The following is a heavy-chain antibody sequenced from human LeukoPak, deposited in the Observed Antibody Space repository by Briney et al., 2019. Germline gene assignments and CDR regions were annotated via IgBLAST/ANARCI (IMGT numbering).Heavy chain of an antibody. CDR3: ARDGSGPYYGMDV. CDR1: GGTFSSYA. D-gene: IGHD3-10*01. CDR2: IIPIFGTA. V-gene: IGHV1-69*06. Sequence: ASVKVSCKASGGTFSSYAISWVRQAPGQGLEWMGGIIPIFGTANYAQKFQGRVTITADKSTSTAYMGLSSLRSEDTAVYYCARDGSGPYYGMDVWGKGTTVTVSS. J-gene: IGHJ6*04.